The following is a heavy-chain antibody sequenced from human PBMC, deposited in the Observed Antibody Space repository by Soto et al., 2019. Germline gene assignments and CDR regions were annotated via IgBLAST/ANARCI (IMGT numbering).Heavy chain of an antibody. D-gene: IGHD2-21*02. Sequence: PGGSLRLSCAASGFTFSSYGMHWVRQAPGKGLEWVAVISYDGSNKYYADSVKGRFTISRDNSKNTLYLQMNSLRAEDTAVYYCAKVLFPAAYCGGDCYSGAFDIWGQGTMVTVS. V-gene: IGHV3-30*18. CDR1: GFTFSSYG. J-gene: IGHJ3*02. CDR3: AKVLFPAAYCGGDCYSGAFDI. CDR2: ISYDGSNK.